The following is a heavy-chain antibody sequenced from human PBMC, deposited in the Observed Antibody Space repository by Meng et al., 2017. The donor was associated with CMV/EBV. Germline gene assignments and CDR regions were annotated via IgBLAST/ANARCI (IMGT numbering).Heavy chain of an antibody. V-gene: IGHV2-70D*14. Sequence: SGPTLVKPTQTLTLTCTFSGFSRSTSGLRVSWIRQPPGKALEWLARIDWDDDKFYSTSLKTRLTIAKDTSKNQVVLTMTNMDPVDTATYYCARIADSSGYFDYWGQGTLVTVSS. CDR1: GFSRSTSGLR. D-gene: IGHD3-22*01. J-gene: IGHJ4*02. CDR3: ARIADSSGYFDY. CDR2: IDWDDDK.